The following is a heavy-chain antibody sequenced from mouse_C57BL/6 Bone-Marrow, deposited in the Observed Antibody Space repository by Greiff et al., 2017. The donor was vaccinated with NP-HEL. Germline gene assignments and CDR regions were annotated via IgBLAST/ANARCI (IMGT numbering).Heavy chain of an antibody. V-gene: IGHV1-75*01. CDR2: IFPGSGST. CDR3: ARSDYYGSSAGDYFDY. D-gene: IGHD1-1*01. CDR1: GYTFTDYY. Sequence: QVQLQQSGPELVKPGASVKISCKASGYTFTDYYINWVKQRPGQGLEWIGWIFPGSGSTYYNEKFKGKATLTVDKSSSTAYMLLSSLTSEDSAVYFCARSDYYGSSAGDYFDYWGQGTTLTVSS. J-gene: IGHJ2*01.